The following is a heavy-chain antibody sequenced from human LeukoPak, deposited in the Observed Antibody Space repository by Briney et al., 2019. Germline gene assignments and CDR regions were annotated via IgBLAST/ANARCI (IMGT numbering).Heavy chain of an antibody. D-gene: IGHD1-26*01. CDR2: ISYDGSNK. V-gene: IGHV3-30*01. CDR3: AREYSGSPSGAFDI. J-gene: IGHJ3*02. Sequence: GGSLRLSCAASGFTFSSYAMHWVRQAPGKGLEWVAVISYDGSNKYYADSVKGRFTISRDNSKNTLYLQMNSLRAEDTAVYYCAREYSGSPSGAFDIWAKGQWSPSLQ. CDR1: GFTFSSYA.